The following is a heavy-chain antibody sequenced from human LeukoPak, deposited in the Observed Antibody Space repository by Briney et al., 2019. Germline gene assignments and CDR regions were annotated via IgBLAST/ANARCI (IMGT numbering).Heavy chain of an antibody. D-gene: IGHD3-10*01. CDR1: GYTFTGYY. J-gene: IGHJ4*02. Sequence: ASVKVSCKASGYTFTGYYMHWVRQAPGQGLEWMGWINPNSGGTNYAQKFQGRVTMTRDTSISTAYTELSRLRSDDTAVYYCARVPVRGSRESYWGQGTLVTVSS. CDR3: ARVPVRGSRESY. V-gene: IGHV1-2*02. CDR2: INPNSGGT.